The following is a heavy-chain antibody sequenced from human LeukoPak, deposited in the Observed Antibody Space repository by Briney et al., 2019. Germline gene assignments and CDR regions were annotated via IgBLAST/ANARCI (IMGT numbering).Heavy chain of an antibody. CDR3: ARSSAQYYYDSSGYSNY. D-gene: IGHD3-22*01. J-gene: IGHJ4*02. CDR1: GYTFTSYA. V-gene: IGHV7-4-1*02. CDR2: INTNTGNP. Sequence: ASVKVSCKASGYTFTSYAMNWVRQAPGQGLEWMGWINTNTGNPTYAQGFTGRFVFSLDTSVSPAYLQISSLKAEDTAVYYCARSSAQYYYDSSGYSNYWGQGTLVTVSS.